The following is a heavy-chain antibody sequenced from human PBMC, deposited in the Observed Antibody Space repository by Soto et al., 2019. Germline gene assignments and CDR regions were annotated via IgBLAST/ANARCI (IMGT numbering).Heavy chain of an antibody. J-gene: IGHJ4*01. Sequence: GGSLRLSCAASGFTFSTYSMNWVRQAPGKGLEWISYISSSSNTIYYADSVKGRFTISRDNAKNSLYLQMNSLRAEDTAVSYSALIDGPSGGHGTLVTVS. CDR1: GFTFSTYS. V-gene: IGHV3-48*01. CDR2: ISSSSNTI. CDR3: ALIDGPS. D-gene: IGHD2-8*01.